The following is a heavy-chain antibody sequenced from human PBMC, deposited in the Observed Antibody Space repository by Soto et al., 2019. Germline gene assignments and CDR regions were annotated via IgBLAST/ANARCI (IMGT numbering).Heavy chain of an antibody. Sequence: QVQLVQSGAEVRKPGASVKVSCKASGYTFSTSGMSWLRQAPGQGLEWMGWISTYNGDTNDAPKFQDRVTXTXXXSXXTVYMELRSLRSDDTAVYYCARAGAAPYYYYGMDVWGQGTRVTVSS. CDR1: GYTFSTSG. V-gene: IGHV1-18*01. CDR3: ARAGAAPYYYYGMDV. J-gene: IGHJ6*02. CDR2: ISTYNGDT. D-gene: IGHD2-15*01.